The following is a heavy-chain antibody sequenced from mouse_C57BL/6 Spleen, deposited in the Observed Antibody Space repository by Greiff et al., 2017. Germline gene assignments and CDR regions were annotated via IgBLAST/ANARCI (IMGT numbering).Heavy chain of an antibody. CDR3: ARDPFYDGYDWYFDV. V-gene: IGHV5-16*01. Sequence: DVHLVESEGGLVQPGSSMKLSCTASGFTFSDYYMAWVRQVPEKGLEWVANINYDGSSTYYLDSLKSRFIISRDNAKNILYLQMSSLKSEDTATYYCARDPFYDGYDWYFDVWGTGTTVTVSS. CDR2: INYDGSST. J-gene: IGHJ1*03. D-gene: IGHD2-3*01. CDR1: GFTFSDYY.